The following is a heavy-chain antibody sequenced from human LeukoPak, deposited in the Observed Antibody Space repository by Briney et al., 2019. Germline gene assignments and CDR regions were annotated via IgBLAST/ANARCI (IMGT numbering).Heavy chain of an antibody. Sequence: SETLSLTCTVSGGSISSSSYYWGWIRQPPGKGLEWIGSIYYSGSTYYNPSLKSRVAISVDTSKNQFSLKLSSVTAADTAVYYCAREPTVFSIAAAGYYFDYWGQGTLVTVSS. J-gene: IGHJ4*02. D-gene: IGHD6-13*01. CDR1: GGSISSSSYY. CDR2: IYYSGST. CDR3: AREPTVFSIAAAGYYFDY. V-gene: IGHV4-39*07.